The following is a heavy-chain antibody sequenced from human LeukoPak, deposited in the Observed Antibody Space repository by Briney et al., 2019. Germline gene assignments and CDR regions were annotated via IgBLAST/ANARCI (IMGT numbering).Heavy chain of an antibody. CDR2: INTNTGNP. CDR1: GYTFTSYA. Sequence: ASVKVSCKASGYTFTSYAMNWVRQAPGQGLEWMGWINTNTGNPTYAQGFTGRFVFSLDTSVSTAYLQISSLKAGDTAVYYCARDWDDYYDSSGYSRDWGQGTLVTVSS. CDR3: ARDWDDYYDSSGYSRD. J-gene: IGHJ4*02. D-gene: IGHD3-22*01. V-gene: IGHV7-4-1*02.